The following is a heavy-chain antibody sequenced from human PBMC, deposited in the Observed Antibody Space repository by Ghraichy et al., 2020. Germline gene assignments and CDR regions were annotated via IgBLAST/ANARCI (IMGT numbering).Heavy chain of an antibody. V-gene: IGHV3-23*01. Sequence: GGSLRLSCAASGFTFSSYAMSWVRQAPGKGLEWVSAISGSGGSTYYADSVKGRFTISRDNSKNTLYLQMNSLRAEDTAVYYCASRFFGVVMGYMDVWGKGTTVTVSS. CDR2: ISGSGGST. CDR1: GFTFSSYA. CDR3: ASRFFGVVMGYMDV. D-gene: IGHD3-3*01. J-gene: IGHJ6*03.